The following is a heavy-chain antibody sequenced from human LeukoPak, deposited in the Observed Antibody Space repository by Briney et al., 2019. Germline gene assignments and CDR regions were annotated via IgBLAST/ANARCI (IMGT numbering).Heavy chain of an antibody. CDR1: GGSISSSSYY. V-gene: IGHV4-39*07. CDR2: INHSGST. CDR3: ARETVTTFFTTGWFDP. J-gene: IGHJ5*02. D-gene: IGHD4-17*01. Sequence: SETLSLTCTVSGGSISSSSYYWGWIRQPPGKGLEWIGEINHSGSTNYNPSLKSRVTISVDTSKNQFSLKLSSVTAADTAVYYCARETVTTFFTTGWFDPWGQGTLVTVSS.